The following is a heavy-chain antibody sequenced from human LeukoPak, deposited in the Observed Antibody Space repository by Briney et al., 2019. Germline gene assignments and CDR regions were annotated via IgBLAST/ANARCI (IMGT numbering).Heavy chain of an antibody. V-gene: IGHV3-23*01. CDR3: AKDPHYDILTGYSAGVLYYFDY. J-gene: IGHJ4*02. D-gene: IGHD3-9*01. Sequence: GGSLRLSCAASGFTFSSYAMSWVRQAPGKGLEWVSAISGSGGSTYYADSVKGRFTISRDNSKNTLYLQMNSLRAEDTAVYYCAKDPHYDILTGYSAGVLYYFDYWGQGTLVTVSS. CDR2: ISGSGGST. CDR1: GFTFSSYA.